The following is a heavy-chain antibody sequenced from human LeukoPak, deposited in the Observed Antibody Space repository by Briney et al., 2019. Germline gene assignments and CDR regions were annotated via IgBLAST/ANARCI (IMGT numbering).Heavy chain of an antibody. V-gene: IGHV3-21*01. Sequence: GGSLRLSCAASGFKFNSHSMNWVRQAPGKGLDWVSSISTSSSYRYYADSVKGRFTISRDNAKNSLYLQMNSLRAEDTAVYYCARDFYDSSGYSLDYYYYMDVWGKGTTVTISS. J-gene: IGHJ6*03. D-gene: IGHD3-22*01. CDR1: GFKFNSHS. CDR2: ISTSSSYR. CDR3: ARDFYDSSGYSLDYYYYMDV.